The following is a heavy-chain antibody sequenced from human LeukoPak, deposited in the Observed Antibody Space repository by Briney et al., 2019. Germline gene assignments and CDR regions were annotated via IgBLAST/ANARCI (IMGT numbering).Heavy chain of an antibody. CDR2: INPDGETT. Sequence: GGSLRLSCAASGFTFSTYWMHWVRQVPGKGLVWVSFINPDGETTNYADSVKGRFIISRDNAKNTLYLQMNSLRAEDTAVYYCAKDLHYGSADYWGQGNQVTVSS. V-gene: IGHV3-74*01. CDR1: GFTFSTYW. J-gene: IGHJ4*02. CDR3: AKDLHYGSADY. D-gene: IGHD3-10*01.